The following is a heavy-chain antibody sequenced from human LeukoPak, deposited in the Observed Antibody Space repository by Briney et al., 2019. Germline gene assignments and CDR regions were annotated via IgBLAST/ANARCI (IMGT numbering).Heavy chain of an antibody. D-gene: IGHD3-16*01. J-gene: IGHJ4*02. Sequence: AGGSLRLSCAASGFTFSSYWMHWVRQAPGKGLVWVSRIYSDGSSATYADSVKGRFTISRDNAKNTLFLQMNSLRAEDAAVYYCAREGGSSFDYWGQGALVSVSS. CDR1: GFTFSSYW. CDR3: AREGGSSFDY. CDR2: IYSDGSSA. V-gene: IGHV3-74*01.